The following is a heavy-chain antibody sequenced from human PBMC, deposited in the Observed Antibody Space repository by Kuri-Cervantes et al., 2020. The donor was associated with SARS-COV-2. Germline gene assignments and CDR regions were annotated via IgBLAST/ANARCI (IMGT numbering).Heavy chain of an antibody. CDR2: INPSGGST. V-gene: IGHV1-46*01. CDR3: AREGSHRGMDV. J-gene: IGHJ6*02. Sequence: ASVKVSCKASGYTFTSYYMHWVRQAPGQGLEWMGIINPSGGSTSYAQKFQGRVTITADKSTSTAYMELSSLRSEDTAVYYCAREGSHRGMDVWGQGTTVTVSS. CDR1: GYTFTSYY.